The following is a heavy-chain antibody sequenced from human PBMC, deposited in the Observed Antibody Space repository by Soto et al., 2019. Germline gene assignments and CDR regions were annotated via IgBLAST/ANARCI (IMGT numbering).Heavy chain of an antibody. J-gene: IGHJ6*03. CDR3: ARRARPDFYYMDV. V-gene: IGHV3-64*01. Sequence: EVQLAESGGGLAQPGGSLRLSCAASGFTLSGYAMDWVRQAPGKGLEYVSGISSNGVATYYENSVQGRFTISRDNSKNTVYLQMGSLRPEDMAVYYCARRARPDFYYMDVWGKGTTVTVSS. CDR1: GFTLSGYA. D-gene: IGHD6-6*01. CDR2: ISSNGVAT.